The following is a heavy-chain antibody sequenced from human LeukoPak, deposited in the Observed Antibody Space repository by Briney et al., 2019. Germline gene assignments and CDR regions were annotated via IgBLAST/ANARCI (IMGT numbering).Heavy chain of an antibody. J-gene: IGHJ3*02. CDR2: LAHDETFR. V-gene: IGHV3-30*01. CDR1: GFTFSRYT. CDR3: AREADGFDI. Sequence: GGSLRLSCSASGFTFSRYTMHWVRQAPGKGLEWVALLAHDETFRYYADSVKGRFTTSRDTAKTTLDLQMNSLTTEDTALYYCAREADGFDIWGQGTMVTVSS.